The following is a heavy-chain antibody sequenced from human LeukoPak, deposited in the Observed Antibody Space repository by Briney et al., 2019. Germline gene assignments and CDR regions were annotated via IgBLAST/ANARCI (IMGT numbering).Heavy chain of an antibody. Sequence: SETLSLTCTVSGYSISSGYYWGWVRPPPGKGLEWIGSMYHSGSTYYNPSLKSRVTISVDTSKNQFSLNLSSVTAADTAVYYCARDGRIRFPVTNWFDPWGQGTLVTVSS. CDR2: MYHSGST. V-gene: IGHV4-38-2*02. D-gene: IGHD3-3*01. CDR1: GYSISSGYY. J-gene: IGHJ5*02. CDR3: ARDGRIRFPVTNWFDP.